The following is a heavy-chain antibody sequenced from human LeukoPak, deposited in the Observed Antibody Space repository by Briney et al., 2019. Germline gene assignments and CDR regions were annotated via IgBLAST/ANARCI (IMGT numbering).Heavy chain of an antibody. CDR3: ARDLGIAARPVFDQ. CDR2: FSKSGGNT. J-gene: IGHJ4*02. CDR1: GFTFSSYS. V-gene: IGHV3-23*01. D-gene: IGHD6-6*01. Sequence: GGSLRLSCAASGFTFSSYSMNWVRQAPGKGLEWVSTFSKSGGNTYYADSVKGRFTISRDDSKNTLYLQMDSLRAEDTAVYYCARDLGIAARPVFDQWGQGTLVTVSS.